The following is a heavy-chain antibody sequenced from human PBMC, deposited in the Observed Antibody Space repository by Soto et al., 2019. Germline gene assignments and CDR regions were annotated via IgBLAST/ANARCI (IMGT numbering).Heavy chain of an antibody. Sequence: SETLSLTCTVSGGSISSGDYYWSWIRQPPGKGLEWIGYIYYSGSTYYNPSLKSRVTISVDTSKNQFSLKLSSVTAADTAVYYCAREGLLWFGETRSPYNWFDPWGQGTLVTVSS. V-gene: IGHV4-30-4*01. CDR2: IYYSGST. J-gene: IGHJ5*02. CDR3: AREGLLWFGETRSPYNWFDP. CDR1: GGSISSGDYY. D-gene: IGHD3-10*01.